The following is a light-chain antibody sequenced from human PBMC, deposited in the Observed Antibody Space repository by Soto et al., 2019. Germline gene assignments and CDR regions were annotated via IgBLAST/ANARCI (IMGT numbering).Light chain of an antibody. J-gene: IGLJ1*01. V-gene: IGLV2-8*01. CDR2: EVT. CDR1: SSDVGGYNF. Sequence: QSALTQTPSASGSPGQSVTISCTGTSSDVGGYNFVSWYQQHPGKDPQLIIYEVTKRPSGVPDRFSGSKSGNTASLTGSGRQTEDEADYYCSSYAATNNYVFGSGTKLTVL. CDR3: SSYAATNNYV.